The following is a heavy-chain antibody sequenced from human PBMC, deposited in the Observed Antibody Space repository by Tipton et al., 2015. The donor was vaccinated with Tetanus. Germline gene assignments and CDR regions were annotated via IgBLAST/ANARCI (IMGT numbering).Heavy chain of an antibody. Sequence: GSLRLSCVASGFSIREFGLNWVRQAPGKGLEWISYISYSSTSIYYADSVKGRFAVSRDNGRNSLLLQMKALRDDDTAVYYCARRGEARANWFDSWGQGTLVTVSS. CDR2: ISYSSTSI. J-gene: IGHJ5*01. CDR1: GFSIREFG. V-gene: IGHV3-48*02. CDR3: ARRGEARANWFDS.